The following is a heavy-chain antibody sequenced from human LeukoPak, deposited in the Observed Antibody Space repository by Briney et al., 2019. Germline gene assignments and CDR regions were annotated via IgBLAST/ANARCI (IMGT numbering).Heavy chain of an antibody. Sequence: SETLSLTCIVSGGSISSGGYYWSWIRQHPGKGLEWIGYIYYSGSTYYNPSLKSRVTISVDTSKNQFSLKLSSVTAADTAVYYCARVGGGYYFDYWGQGTLVTVSS. CDR2: IYYSGST. CDR3: ARVGGGYYFDY. V-gene: IGHV4-31*03. D-gene: IGHD2-15*01. CDR1: GGSISSGGYY. J-gene: IGHJ4*02.